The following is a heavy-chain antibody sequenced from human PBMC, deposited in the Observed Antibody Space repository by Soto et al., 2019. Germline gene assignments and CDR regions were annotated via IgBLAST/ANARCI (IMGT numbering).Heavy chain of an antibody. D-gene: IGHD2-2*01. Sequence: QVQLVQSGAEVKKPGASVKVSCRASGYTFTNFGVTWVRRAPGQGLEWMGWISAYTETPNYAQKFQGTDTMTIDTSPSTAYMVLRSLTADDTAVYYCGRVIPGFEAWFDPWGQGTLVTVSS. J-gene: IGHJ5*02. CDR1: GYTFTNFG. V-gene: IGHV1-18*01. CDR2: ISAYTETP. CDR3: GRVIPGFEAWFDP.